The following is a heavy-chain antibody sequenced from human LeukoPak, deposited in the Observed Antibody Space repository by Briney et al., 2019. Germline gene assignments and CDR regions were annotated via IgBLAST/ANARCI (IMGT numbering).Heavy chain of an antibody. J-gene: IGHJ6*03. D-gene: IGHD6-19*01. CDR2: IYSGGST. Sequence: GGSLRLSCAASGFTVSSNYMSWVRQAPGKGLEWVSVIYSGGSTYYAASVMGRFTISRDNSKNTLYLQMNSLRAEDTAVYYCARDRPKRYSSGHNYYYYYYYMDVWGKGTTVTVSS. CDR1: GFTVSSNY. CDR3: ARDRPKRYSSGHNYYYYYYYMDV. V-gene: IGHV3-66*02.